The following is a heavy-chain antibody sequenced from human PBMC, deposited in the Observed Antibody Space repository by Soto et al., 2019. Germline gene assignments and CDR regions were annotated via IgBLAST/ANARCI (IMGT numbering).Heavy chain of an antibody. V-gene: IGHV4-34*01. CDR1: GGSVNGHC. Sequence: ETLSLTWGVYGGSVNGHCWNWIRHPLGKGLEWIGEIKHNGGTHYNPSLTSRVTMSVDTSKNQFSRRLSSGPAADTPIYYCAIRITVFGMLIPPFYPWGQGIQVTVS. D-gene: IGHD3-3*01. J-gene: IGHJ5*02. CDR2: IKHNGGT. CDR3: AIRITVFGMLIPPFYP.